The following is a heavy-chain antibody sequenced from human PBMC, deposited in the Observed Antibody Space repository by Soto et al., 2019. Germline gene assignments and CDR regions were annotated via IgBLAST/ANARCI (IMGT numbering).Heavy chain of an antibody. Sequence: GGSLRLSCAASGFTFSSYWMSWVRQAPGKGLEWVANIKQDGSEKYYVDSVKGRFTISRDNAKNSLYLQMNSLRAEDTAVYYCARAPTYYYDSSGPLDAFDIWGQGTMVTVSS. CDR2: IKQDGSEK. CDR3: ARAPTYYYDSSGPLDAFDI. J-gene: IGHJ3*02. D-gene: IGHD3-22*01. CDR1: GFTFSSYW. V-gene: IGHV3-7*03.